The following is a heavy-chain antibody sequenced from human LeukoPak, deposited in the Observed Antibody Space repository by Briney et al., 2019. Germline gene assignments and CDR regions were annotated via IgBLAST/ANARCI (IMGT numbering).Heavy chain of an antibody. D-gene: IGHD5-24*01. CDR3: ARKRWLQSEFDY. CDR1: GFIFSTYG. J-gene: IGHJ4*01. Sequence: PGGSLRLSCGTSGFIFSTYGMHWVRQAPGKGLEWVAVIWYDGSNKYYADSVKGRFTISRDNSKNTLYLQMNSLRAEDTAVYYCARKRWLQSEFDYWGQGTLVTVSS. V-gene: IGHV3-33*01. CDR2: IWYDGSNK.